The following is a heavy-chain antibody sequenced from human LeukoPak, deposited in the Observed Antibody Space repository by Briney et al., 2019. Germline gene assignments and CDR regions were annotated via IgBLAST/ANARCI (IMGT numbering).Heavy chain of an antibody. V-gene: IGHV4-30-4*08. CDR1: GGSNSSGDYY. CDR2: IYYSGST. D-gene: IGHD2-15*01. J-gene: IGHJ3*02. CDR3: ARDPYCSGGSCYSRGHDAFDI. Sequence: SQTLSLTCTVSGGSNSSGDYYWSWIRQPPGKGLEWIGYIYYSGSTYYNPSLKSRVTISVDTSKNQFSLKLSSVTAADTAVYYCARDPYCSGGSCYSRGHDAFDIWGQGTMVTVSS.